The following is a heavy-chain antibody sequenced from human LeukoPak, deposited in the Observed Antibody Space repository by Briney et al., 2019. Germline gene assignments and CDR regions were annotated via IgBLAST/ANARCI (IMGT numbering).Heavy chain of an antibody. V-gene: IGHV4-61*02. Sequence: SETLSLTCTVSGGSISSGSYYWSWIRQPAGKGLEWIGRIYTSGSTNYNPSLKSRVTMSVDTSKNQFSLKLSSVTAADTAVYYCARASGYEFDYWGQGTLVTVSS. CDR1: GGSISSGSYY. J-gene: IGHJ4*02. CDR2: IYTSGST. D-gene: IGHD5-12*01. CDR3: ARASGYEFDY.